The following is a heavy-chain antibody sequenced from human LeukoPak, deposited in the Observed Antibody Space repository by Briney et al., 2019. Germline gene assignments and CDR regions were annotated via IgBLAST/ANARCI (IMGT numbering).Heavy chain of an antibody. Sequence: PSETLSLTCNVSGGSISSSSYYWGWIRQPPGKGLEWIGSIYYSGSTYDNPSLKSRVTISVDTSKNQFSLELSSVTAADTAVYYCARHTTESYYYGMDVWGQGTTVTVSS. CDR1: GGSISSSSYY. J-gene: IGHJ6*02. V-gene: IGHV4-39*01. D-gene: IGHD4-17*01. CDR2: IYYSGST. CDR3: ARHTTESYYYGMDV.